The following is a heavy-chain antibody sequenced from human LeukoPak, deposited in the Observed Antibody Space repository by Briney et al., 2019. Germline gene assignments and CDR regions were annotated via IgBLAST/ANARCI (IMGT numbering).Heavy chain of an antibody. J-gene: IGHJ4*02. D-gene: IGHD1-26*01. CDR1: GFTFSSNG. V-gene: IGHV3-30*02. CDR3: ARLMVGQAGVGATPLDY. Sequence: GGSLRLSCTASGFTFSSNGMHWVRQAPGRGLEWVTFIRHDGSATYYADSVKGRFTSSRDNSKSTVYLEVNSLRPEDTAVYYRARLMVGQAGVGATPLDYWGQGTLLSVSS. CDR2: IRHDGSAT.